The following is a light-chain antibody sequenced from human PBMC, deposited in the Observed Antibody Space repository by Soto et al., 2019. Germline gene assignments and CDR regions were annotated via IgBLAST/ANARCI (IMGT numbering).Light chain of an antibody. CDR2: DDS. CDR3: QVCDSSSDHYV. V-gene: IGLV3-21*02. Sequence: SYELAQPPSVSVAPGQTARITCGGNSIGSKSVHWYQQKPGQAPVLVVYDDSDRPSGIPERFSGSNSGNTATLTISRVEAGDEADYYCQVCDSSSDHYVFGTGTKVTVL. J-gene: IGLJ1*01. CDR1: SIGSKS.